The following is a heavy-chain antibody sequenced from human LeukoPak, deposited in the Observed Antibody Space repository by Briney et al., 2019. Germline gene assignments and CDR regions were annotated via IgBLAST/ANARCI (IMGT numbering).Heavy chain of an antibody. Sequence: ASVKVSCKASGYTFTGYYIHWVRQAPGQGLEWMGWINPNSGGTDYAQKFQGRVTMTRDTSISTAYMELSRLRSDDTAVYYCARVCSGGSCYGSTFDIWGQGTMVTVSS. CDR2: INPNSGGT. V-gene: IGHV1-2*02. CDR3: ARVCSGGSCYGSTFDI. CDR1: GYTFTGYY. J-gene: IGHJ3*02. D-gene: IGHD2-15*01.